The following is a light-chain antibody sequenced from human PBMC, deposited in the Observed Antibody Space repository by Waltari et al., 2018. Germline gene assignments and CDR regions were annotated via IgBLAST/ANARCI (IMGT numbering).Light chain of an antibody. J-gene: IGKJ1*01. CDR2: QVS. CDR3: GQGANFPT. Sequence: DLVMTQSPLSLPITPGQPASISCRSSQSLIHSNGNTYLNWYQQKPGQPPRLLIYQVSNRYSGVPDRFSGSGAGTDFTRKISRVEAEDVGVYYGGQGANFPTFGQGTKVEI. CDR1: QSLIHSNGNTY. V-gene: IGKV2-30*02.